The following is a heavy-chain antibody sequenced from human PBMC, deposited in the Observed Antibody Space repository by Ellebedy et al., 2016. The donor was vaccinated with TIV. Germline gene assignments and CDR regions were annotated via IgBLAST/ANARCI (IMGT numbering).Heavy chain of an antibody. D-gene: IGHD3-10*01. J-gene: IGHJ4*02. Sequence: SVKVSXXASGGTFSSYAISWVRQAPGQGLEWMGGIIPIFGTANYAQKFQGRVTITADESTSTAYMELSSLRSEDTAVYYCARGAMVRGVIITYYFDYWGQGTLVTVSS. CDR3: ARGAMVRGVIITYYFDY. V-gene: IGHV1-69*13. CDR1: GGTFSSYA. CDR2: IIPIFGTA.